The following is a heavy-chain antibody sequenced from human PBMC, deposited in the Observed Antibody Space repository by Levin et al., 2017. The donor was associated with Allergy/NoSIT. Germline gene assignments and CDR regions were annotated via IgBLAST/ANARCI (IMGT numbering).Heavy chain of an antibody. CDR2: ISSSSSYT. J-gene: IGHJ4*02. CDR3: ARENRGPFDY. D-gene: IGHD1-14*01. CDR1: GFTFSDYY. Sequence: PGESLKISCAASGFTFSDYYMSWIRQAPGKGLEWVSYISSSSSYTNYADSVKGRFTISRDNAKNSLYLQMNSLRAEDTAVYYCARENRGPFDYWGQGTLVTVSS. V-gene: IGHV3-11*05.